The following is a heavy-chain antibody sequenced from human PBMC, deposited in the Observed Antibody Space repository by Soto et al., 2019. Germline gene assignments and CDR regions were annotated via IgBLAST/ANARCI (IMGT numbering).Heavy chain of an antibody. CDR1: GYTFASHA. CDR3: ATSQYCSSTTCYLAY. Sequence: QVPLVQSGAEVKKPGASVKVSCKASGYTFASHAMHWVRQAPGQRLEWMGWINSGNGDTKYSQKFQGRVTITRDTSASTAYMELGSLRSEDTAVYYCATSQYCSSTTCYLAYWGQGTLVTVSS. V-gene: IGHV1-3*01. CDR2: INSGNGDT. J-gene: IGHJ4*02. D-gene: IGHD2-2*01.